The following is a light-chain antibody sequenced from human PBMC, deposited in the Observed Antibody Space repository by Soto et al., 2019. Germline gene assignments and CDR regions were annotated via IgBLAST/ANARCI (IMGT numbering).Light chain of an antibody. V-gene: IGLV2-14*01. CDR1: SSDVGGYNY. Sequence: QSALTQPASVSGSPGQSITISCTRTSSDVGGYNYVSWYQQHPGKAPKLMIYEVSYRPSGVSNRFSGSKSGNAASLTISGLEAEDEADYSCSSYTSSNTLVFGTGTKLTVL. J-gene: IGLJ1*01. CDR3: SSYTSSNTLV. CDR2: EVS.